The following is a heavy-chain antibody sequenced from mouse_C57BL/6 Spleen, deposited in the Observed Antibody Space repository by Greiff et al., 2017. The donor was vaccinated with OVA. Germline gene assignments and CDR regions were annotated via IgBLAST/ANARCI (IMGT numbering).Heavy chain of an antibody. V-gene: IGHV1-54*01. CDR1: GYAFTNYL. J-gene: IGHJ4*01. CDR2: INPGSGGT. Sequence: QVHVKQSGAELVRPGTSVKVSCKASGYAFTNYLIEWVKQRPGQGLEWIGVINPGSGGTNYNEKFKGKATLTADKSSSTAYMQLSSLTSEDSAVYFCARGGLRRPFYAMDYWGQGTSVTVSS. D-gene: IGHD2-2*01. CDR3: ARGGLRRPFYAMDY.